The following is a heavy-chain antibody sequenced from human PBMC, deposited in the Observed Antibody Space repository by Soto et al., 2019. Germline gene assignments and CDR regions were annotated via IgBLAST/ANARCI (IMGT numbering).Heavy chain of an antibody. CDR2: ISTGGTTI. CDR1: EFTLSSFE. J-gene: IGHJ6*02. D-gene: IGHD5-18*01. V-gene: IGHV3-48*03. Sequence: GGSLRLSCAASEFTLSSFEMNWVRQAPGKGLEWVSYISTGGTTIKYADSVKGRFTISRDNAKNSLYLQMNSLRAEDTAVYYCARAFYSSGLSYFYGIDAWGQGTTVTVSS. CDR3: ARAFYSSGLSYFYGIDA.